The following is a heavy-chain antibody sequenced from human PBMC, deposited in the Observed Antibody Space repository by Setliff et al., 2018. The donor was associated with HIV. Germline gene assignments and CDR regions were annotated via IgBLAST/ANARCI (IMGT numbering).Heavy chain of an antibody. D-gene: IGHD6-13*01. CDR1: GGSISNYY. Sequence: PSETLSLTCTVSGGSISNYYWSWIRQPPGKGLEWIGYISSSGRTSYNPSLKSRVTMSLDTSKNQYSLKVNSVTAADTAVYYCARETSSSWFGYWGQGSLVTVSS. J-gene: IGHJ4*02. CDR2: ISSSGRT. CDR3: ARETSSSWFGY. V-gene: IGHV4-4*08.